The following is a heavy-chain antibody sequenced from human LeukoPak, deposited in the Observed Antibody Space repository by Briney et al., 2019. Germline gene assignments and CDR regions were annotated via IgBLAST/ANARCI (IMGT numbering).Heavy chain of an antibody. J-gene: IGHJ4*02. CDR1: GFTFSNYA. V-gene: IGHV3-23*01. D-gene: IGHD4-17*01. Sequence: GGSLRLSCAASGFTFSNYAMTWVRQAPGKGLERVSAIGGSGTNTYYADSVKGRFTISRDNSKNTLYLQMNSLRAEDTAVYYCAIGLYGGPFDYWGQGTLVTVSS. CDR3: AIGLYGGPFDY. CDR2: IGGSGTNT.